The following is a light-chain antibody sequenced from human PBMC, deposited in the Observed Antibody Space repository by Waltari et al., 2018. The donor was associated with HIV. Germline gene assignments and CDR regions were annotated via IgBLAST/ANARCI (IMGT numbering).Light chain of an antibody. J-gene: IGLJ1*01. CDR3: SSYTSTSTGV. V-gene: IGLV2-14*01. CDR2: EVS. Sequence: QSALTKPASVSGSPGQSITISCTGTSSDVGGYNYISLYQPHPGKAPKFMIYEVSNRPSGVSKRVAGSKSGNTASLTISGLQAEDEADYYCSSYTSTSTGVFGTGTKVTVL. CDR1: SSDVGGYNY.